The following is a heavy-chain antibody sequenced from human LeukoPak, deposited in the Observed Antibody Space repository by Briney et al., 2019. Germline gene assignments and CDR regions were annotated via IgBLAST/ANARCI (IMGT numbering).Heavy chain of an antibody. CDR3: ARSSYDFWSGYITDY. CDR2: IKQDGSEK. J-gene: IGHJ4*02. CDR1: GFTFSSYW. V-gene: IGHV3-7*01. Sequence: GGSLRLSCAASGFTFSSYWMSWVRQAPGKGLEWVANIKQDGSEKYYVDSVKGRFTISRDNAKNSLYLQMNSLRAEDTAVYYCARSSYDFWSGYITDYWGQGTLVTVSS. D-gene: IGHD3-3*01.